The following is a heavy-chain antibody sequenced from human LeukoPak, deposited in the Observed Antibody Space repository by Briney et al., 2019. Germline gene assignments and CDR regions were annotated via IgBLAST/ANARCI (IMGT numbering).Heavy chain of an antibody. V-gene: IGHV3-11*01. Sequence: GGSLRLSCAASGFTFSDYYMSWIRQAPGKGLEWVSYISSSGSTIYYADSVKGRFTISRDNAKNSLYLQMNSLRAEDTAVYYCAGGQDILTGYYIVGAFDIWGQGTMVTVSS. CDR2: ISSSGSTI. CDR3: AGGQDILTGYYIVGAFDI. J-gene: IGHJ3*02. D-gene: IGHD3-9*01. CDR1: GFTFSDYY.